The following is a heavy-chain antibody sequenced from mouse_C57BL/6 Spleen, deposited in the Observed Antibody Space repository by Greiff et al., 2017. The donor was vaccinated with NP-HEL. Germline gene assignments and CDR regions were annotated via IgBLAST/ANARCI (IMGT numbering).Heavy chain of an antibody. CDR2: IHPNSGST. Sequence: VQLQQPGAELVKPGASVKLSCKASGYTFTSYWMHWVKQRPGQGLEWIGMIHPNSGSTNYNEKFKSKATLTVDKSSSTAYMQLSSLTSEDSAVYYCATYSNYVRYAMDYWGQGTSVTVSS. J-gene: IGHJ4*01. CDR3: ATYSNYVRYAMDY. CDR1: GYTFTSYW. V-gene: IGHV1-64*01. D-gene: IGHD2-5*01.